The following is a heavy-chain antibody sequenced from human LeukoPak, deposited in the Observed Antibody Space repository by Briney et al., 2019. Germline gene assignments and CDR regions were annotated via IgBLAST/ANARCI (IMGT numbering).Heavy chain of an antibody. J-gene: IGHJ6*02. V-gene: IGHV1-18*01. CDR3: SRAPPRGSGSWEWDMDV. CDR2: ISGNSGDT. CDR1: GYIFNTYG. D-gene: IGHD3-10*01. Sequence: ASVRVSCTASGYIFNTYGISWVRQAPGQGLEWLGWISGNSGDTKYAETLKGRFTITTDKSKSTPYLDLSSLRSDDTAVYYCSRAPPRGSGSWEWDMDVWGQGTTVTVSS.